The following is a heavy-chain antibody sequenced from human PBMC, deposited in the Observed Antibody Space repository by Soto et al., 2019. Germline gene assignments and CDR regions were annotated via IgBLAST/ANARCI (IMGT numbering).Heavy chain of an antibody. CDR3: ATDPVAVTGSFIDS. Sequence: GGSLRLSCAASGFTFSAYAFHWVRQAPGKGLEWLSVISYDGRETHYADSVEGRFIISRDSSKKTAYLQMNSLRGDDTAVYFCATDPVAVTGSFIDSWGQGTLVTVSS. V-gene: IGHV3-30-3*01. J-gene: IGHJ4*02. CDR2: ISYDGRET. CDR1: GFTFSAYA. D-gene: IGHD2-21*02.